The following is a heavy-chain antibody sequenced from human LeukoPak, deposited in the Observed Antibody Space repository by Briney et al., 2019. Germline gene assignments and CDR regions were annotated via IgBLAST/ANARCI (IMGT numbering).Heavy chain of an antibody. CDR1: GGSISSSSYY. D-gene: IGHD1-26*01. Sequence: SETLSLTCTVSGGSISSSSYYWGWIRQPPGKGLEWIGSIYYSGSTYYNPSLKSRVTMSVDTSKNQFSLKLSSVTAADTAVYYCAGVGGEYFQHWGQGTLVTVSS. V-gene: IGHV4-39*07. J-gene: IGHJ1*01. CDR3: AGVGGEYFQH. CDR2: IYYSGST.